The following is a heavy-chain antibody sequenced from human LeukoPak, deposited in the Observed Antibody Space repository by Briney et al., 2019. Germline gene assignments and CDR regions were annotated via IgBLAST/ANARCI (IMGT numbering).Heavy chain of an antibody. CDR2: IYTSGST. V-gene: IGHV4-4*07. J-gene: IGHJ3*02. CDR1: GDSISSFH. CDR3: ARGPVGGTTYNDGDAFDI. Sequence: PSETLSLTCTVSGDSISSFHWSWIRQPAGKGLEWIGRIYTSGSTNYNPSLKSRVTMSVDTSKNQFSLKLSSVTAADTAVYYCARGPVGGTTYNDGDAFDIWGQGTMVTVSS. D-gene: IGHD1-7*01.